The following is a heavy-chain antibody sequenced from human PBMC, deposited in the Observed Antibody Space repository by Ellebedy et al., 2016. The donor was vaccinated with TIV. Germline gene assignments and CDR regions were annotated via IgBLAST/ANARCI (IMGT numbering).Heavy chain of an antibody. CDR3: ARDMSCSGGTCYQGYWYFDL. CDR2: ISSGISTV. V-gene: IGHV3-48*01. J-gene: IGHJ2*01. Sequence: GESLKISCAASGFTFSDHYMDWVRQAPGKGLEWVSYISSGISTVYYADSVKGRFTISRDNAENSLYLQMNSLRAEDTAVYYCARDMSCSGGTCYQGYWYFDLWGRGTLVTVSS. CDR1: GFTFSDHY. D-gene: IGHD2-15*01.